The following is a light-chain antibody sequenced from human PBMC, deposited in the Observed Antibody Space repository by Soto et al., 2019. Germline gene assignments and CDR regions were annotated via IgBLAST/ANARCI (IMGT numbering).Light chain of an antibody. Sequence: AIQLTQSPSSLSASVGDRVTITCRASQGISSALAWYRQKPGKSPNLLIYDVSSLESGVPSRFSGSGSGTDFTLTISSLQPEDFATYYCQQFNTYPALTFGGGTKVDIK. V-gene: IGKV1-13*02. CDR2: DVS. CDR3: QQFNTYPALT. J-gene: IGKJ4*01. CDR1: QGISSA.